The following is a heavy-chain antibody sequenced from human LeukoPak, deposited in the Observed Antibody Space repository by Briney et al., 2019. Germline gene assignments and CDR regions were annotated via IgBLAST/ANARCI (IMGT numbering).Heavy chain of an antibody. V-gene: IGHV4-39*07. CDR2: IYYSGST. CDR3: ARAGWLQLGYFDY. J-gene: IGHJ4*02. Sequence: PSETLSLTCTVSGGSISSSSYYWGWIRQPPGKGLEWIGSIYYSGSTYYNPSLKSRVTISVDTSKNQFSLKLSSVTAADTAVYYCARAGWLQLGYFDYWGQGTLVTVSS. CDR1: GGSISSSSYY. D-gene: IGHD5-24*01.